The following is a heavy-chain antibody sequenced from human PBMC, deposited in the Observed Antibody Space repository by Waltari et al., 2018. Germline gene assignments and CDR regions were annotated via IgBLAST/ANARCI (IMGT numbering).Heavy chain of an antibody. J-gene: IGHJ3*02. CDR1: GYTFTSYG. V-gene: IGHV1-18*01. D-gene: IGHD4-17*01. Sequence: QVQLVQSGAEVKKPGASVKVSCKASGYTFTSYGISWVRQAPGQGLEWIGWSSAYNGNKNYAQKLQGRVTMTTDTATSTAYMELRSLRSDDTAVYYCASSATVTTRRPFDIWGQGTMVIVSS. CDR3: ASSATVTTRRPFDI. CDR2: SSAYNGNK.